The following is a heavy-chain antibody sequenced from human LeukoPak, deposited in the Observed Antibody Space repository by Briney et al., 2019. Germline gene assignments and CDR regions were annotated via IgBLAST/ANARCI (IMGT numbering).Heavy chain of an antibody. CDR3: ARHVVVRGIDY. CDR1: GASISTYY. CDR2: IYASGST. Sequence: SETLSLTCTVSGASISTYYWSWIRQPAGKGLEWIGRIYASGSTNYNPSLKSRVTMSVDTSKSQFSLKLSSVTAADTAVYYCARHVVVRGIDYWGQGTLVTVSS. D-gene: IGHD3-22*01. V-gene: IGHV4-4*07. J-gene: IGHJ4*02.